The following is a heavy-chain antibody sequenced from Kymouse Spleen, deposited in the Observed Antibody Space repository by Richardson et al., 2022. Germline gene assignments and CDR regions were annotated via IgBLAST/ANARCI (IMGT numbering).Heavy chain of an antibody. J-gene: IGHJ4*02. CDR1: GGSFSGYY. Sequence: QVQLQQWGAGLLKPSETLSLTCAVYGGSFSGYYWSWIRQPPGKGLEWIGEINHSGSTNYNPSLKSRVTISVDTSKNQFSLKLSSVTAADTAVYYCARGEEQLFDYWGQGTLVTVSS. D-gene: IGHD6-13*01. CDR3: ARGEEQLFDY. CDR2: INHSGST. V-gene: IGHV4-34*01.